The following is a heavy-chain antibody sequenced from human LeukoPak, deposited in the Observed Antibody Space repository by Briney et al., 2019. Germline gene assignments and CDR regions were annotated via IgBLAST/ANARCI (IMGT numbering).Heavy chain of an antibody. D-gene: IGHD3-16*01. V-gene: IGHV3-30*02. CDR3: AKDVAYTFDY. Sequence: GGSLRLSCVTSGFPLSTYGVHWVRRAPGSGLEWLAYIHYDGYTTNYADSVKGRFTISRENSKNTLYLQMNSLRTEDTAVYYCAKDVAYTFDYWGQGTLVTVSS. J-gene: IGHJ4*02. CDR2: IHYDGYTT. CDR1: GFPLSTYG.